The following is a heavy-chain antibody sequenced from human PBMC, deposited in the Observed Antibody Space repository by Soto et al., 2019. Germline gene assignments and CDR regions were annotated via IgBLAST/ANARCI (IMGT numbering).Heavy chain of an antibody. CDR2: ISSSSSTI. Sequence: PGGSLRLSCAASGFTFSSHSMNWVRQAPGKGLEWVSYISSSSSTIYYADSVKGRFTISRDNAKNSLYLQMSSLRDEDTAVYYCARDISWALYGDYTGALDYWGQGTLVTVSS. V-gene: IGHV3-48*02. CDR1: GFTFSSHS. CDR3: ARDISWALYGDYTGALDY. J-gene: IGHJ4*02. D-gene: IGHD4-17*01.